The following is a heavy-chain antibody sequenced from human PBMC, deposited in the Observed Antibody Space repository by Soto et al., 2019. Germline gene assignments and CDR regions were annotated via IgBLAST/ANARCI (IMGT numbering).Heavy chain of an antibody. D-gene: IGHD3-10*01. CDR2: INPHSGDT. CDR1: GYIFTGHY. J-gene: IGHJ4*02. V-gene: IGHV1-2*02. Sequence: QVQLVQSGAEVKKPGASVKVSCKASGYIFTGHYMHWVRQAPGQGLEWMGWINPHSGDTNYAQSFQGGVTMTRDTSFSTAYLELSRLRSDDTAVYYCARPITMVRGVIIPYFDYWGQGTLVTVSS. CDR3: ARPITMVRGVIIPYFDY.